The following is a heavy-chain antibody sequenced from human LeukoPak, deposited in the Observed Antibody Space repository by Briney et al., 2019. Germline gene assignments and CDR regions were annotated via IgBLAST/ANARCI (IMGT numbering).Heavy chain of an antibody. D-gene: IGHD6-13*01. V-gene: IGHV1-3*01. CDR1: GYTFTSYA. CDR2: INAGNGNT. Sequence: GASVKVSCKASGYTFTSYAMHWVHQAPGQRLEWMGWINAGNGNTKYSQKFQGRVTITRDTSASTAYMELSSLRSEDTAVYYCARAIIAAADSNWFDPWGQGTLVTVSS. J-gene: IGHJ5*02. CDR3: ARAIIAAADSNWFDP.